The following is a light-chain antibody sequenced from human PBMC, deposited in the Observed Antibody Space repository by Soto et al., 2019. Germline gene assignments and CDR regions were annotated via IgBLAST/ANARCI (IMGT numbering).Light chain of an antibody. CDR2: DDS. Sequence: SYVLTQPPSVSVAPGQTARLTCGGNNIEDKGVQWYQQRPGQAPVEVVYDDSDRPSGIPERFSGSNSGNTATLTISRVEAGDEADYYCQVWHSRSDHYVFGTGTKLTVL. J-gene: IGLJ1*01. CDR1: NIEDKG. CDR3: QVWHSRSDHYV. V-gene: IGLV3-21*02.